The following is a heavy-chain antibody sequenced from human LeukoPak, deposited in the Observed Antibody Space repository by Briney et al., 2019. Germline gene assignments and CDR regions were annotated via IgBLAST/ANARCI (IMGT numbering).Heavy chain of an antibody. CDR1: GFTFRNYW. CDR2: IDQHGSET. J-gene: IGHJ4*02. V-gene: IGHV3-7*04. D-gene: IGHD1-26*01. CDR3: AREWEGF. Sequence: GGSLRLSCVASGFTFRNYWMSWVRQAPGKRLEWMGNIDQHGSETYYVDSVKGRFTISRDNAKNSLFLQMNSLRAEDTAVYYCAREWEGFWGQGTLVTVSS.